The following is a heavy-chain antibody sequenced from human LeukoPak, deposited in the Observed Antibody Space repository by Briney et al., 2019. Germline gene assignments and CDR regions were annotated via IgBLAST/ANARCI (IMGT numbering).Heavy chain of an antibody. J-gene: IGHJ4*02. CDR1: GFTFSSYW. V-gene: IGHV3-7*01. CDR3: VRDSYTNTWHFQDKDY. Sequence: SGGSLRLSCAASGFTFSSYWMSWVRQAPGKGLEWVANIKQDGSEKYYVDSVKGRFTISRDNAKNSLFLQMNSLRAEDTAVYYCVRDSYTNTWHFQDKDYWGQGTLVTVSS. CDR2: IKQDGSEK. D-gene: IGHD2-2*02.